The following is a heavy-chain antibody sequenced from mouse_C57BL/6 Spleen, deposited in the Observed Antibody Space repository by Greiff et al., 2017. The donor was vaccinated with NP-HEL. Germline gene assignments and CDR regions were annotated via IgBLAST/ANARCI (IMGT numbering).Heavy chain of an antibody. Sequence: VKLMESGPELVKPGASVKISCKASGYAFSSSWMNWVKQRPGKGLEWIGRIYPGDGDTNYNGKFKGKATLTADKSSSTAYMQLSSLTSEDSAVYFCAREKLAWFAYWGQGTLVTVSA. V-gene: IGHV1-82*01. CDR2: IYPGDGDT. D-gene: IGHD4-1*01. J-gene: IGHJ3*01. CDR1: GYAFSSSW. CDR3: AREKLAWFAY.